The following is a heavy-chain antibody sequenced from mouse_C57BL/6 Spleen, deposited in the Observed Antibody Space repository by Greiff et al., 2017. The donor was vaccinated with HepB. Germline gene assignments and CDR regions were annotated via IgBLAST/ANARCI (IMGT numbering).Heavy chain of an antibody. V-gene: IGHV14-3*01. CDR2: IDPANGNT. CDR1: GFNIKNTY. CDR3: ARFFYCYGSSHYFDY. Sequence: VQLQQSVAELVRPGASVKLSCTASGFNIKNTYMHWVKQRPEQGLEWIGRIDPANGNTKYAPKFQGKATITADTSSNTAYRQLISLTSEDTAIYYGARFFYCYGSSHYFDYWGQGTTLTVSS. D-gene: IGHD1-1*01. J-gene: IGHJ2*01.